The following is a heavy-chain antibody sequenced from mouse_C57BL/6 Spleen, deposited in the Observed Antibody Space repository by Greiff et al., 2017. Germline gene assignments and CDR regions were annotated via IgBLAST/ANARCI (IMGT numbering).Heavy chain of an antibody. D-gene: IGHD2-1*01. CDR1: GYTFTSYW. J-gene: IGHJ3*01. CDR2: IDPNSGGT. CDR3: RWGWVDGNSWFAY. V-gene: IGHV1-72*01. Sequence: VQLQQPGAELVQPGASVKLSCKASGYTFTSYWMHWVKQRPGRGLEWIGRIDPNSGGTKYNEKFKIKATLTVAKPSSTAYMQLSSLTSEESAVYYGRWGWVDGNSWFAYWGQGTLVTVSA.